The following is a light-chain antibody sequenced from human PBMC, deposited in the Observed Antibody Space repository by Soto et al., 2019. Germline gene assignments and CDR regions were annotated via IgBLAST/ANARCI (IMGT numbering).Light chain of an antibody. CDR3: QQFNTSPWT. CDR2: KSS. CDR1: QSVSIW. J-gene: IGKJ1*01. V-gene: IGKV1-5*03. Sequence: DIPITQSPSTLSASEGDRVTISCRASQSVSIWLAWYQQKPGRAPKLFIYKSSILASGVPSRFSGSGSGTEFTLTISSLQPDDLATYYCQQFNTSPWTFGQGTKVDIK.